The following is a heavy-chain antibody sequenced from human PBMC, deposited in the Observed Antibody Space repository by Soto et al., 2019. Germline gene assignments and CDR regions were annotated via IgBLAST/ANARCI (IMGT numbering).Heavy chain of an antibody. CDR3: AKTATYVDGYDNTGYSSEDY. J-gene: IGHJ4*01. Sequence: GGSLRLSCEVSGFTFSDFGLDWVRQAPGRGLEWVAIISHDGSKRFYADSVKGRFTISRDNSKNTLYLQMSSLRPEDTALYYCAKTATYVDGYDNTGYSSEDYWGHGTLVTVSS. V-gene: IGHV3-30*18. CDR1: GFTFSDFG. D-gene: IGHD3-22*01. CDR2: ISHDGSKR.